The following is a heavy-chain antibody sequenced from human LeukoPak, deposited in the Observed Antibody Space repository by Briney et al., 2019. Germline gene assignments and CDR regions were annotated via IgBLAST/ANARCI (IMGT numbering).Heavy chain of an antibody. D-gene: IGHD3-22*01. Sequence: VASVKVSCKTSGYTFTGYGINWVRPAPGQGLEWMGWISASNGNTNYAQKLQGRVTMTTDTSTSTAYMELRSLRSDDTAVYFCARDLHPGLDYYDSSGYGGDYWGQGTLVTVSS. CDR1: GYTFTGYG. CDR3: ARDLHPGLDYYDSSGYGGDY. J-gene: IGHJ4*02. CDR2: ISASNGNT. V-gene: IGHV1-18*01.